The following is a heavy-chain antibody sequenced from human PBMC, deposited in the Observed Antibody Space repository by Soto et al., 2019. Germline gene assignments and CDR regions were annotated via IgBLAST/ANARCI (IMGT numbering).Heavy chain of an antibody. J-gene: IGHJ4*02. CDR1: GYSTSSGYY. V-gene: IGHV4-38-2*01. D-gene: IGHD3-22*01. CDR2: IFHRGTT. Sequence: SETLSLTCGVSGYSTSSGYYWGWIRQPPGRGPEWIGNIFHRGTTYYNPSLKSRAAISVDTSKNEFSLRVSSVNAADTAVYYCARVDSPYYYNSSGYFTYWGQGALVTVSS. CDR3: ARVDSPYYYNSSGYFTY.